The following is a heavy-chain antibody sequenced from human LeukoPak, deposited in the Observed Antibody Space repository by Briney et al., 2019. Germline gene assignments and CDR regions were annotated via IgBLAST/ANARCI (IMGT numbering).Heavy chain of an antibody. D-gene: IGHD6-19*01. V-gene: IGHV4-4*02. Sequence: SETLSLTCAVSGGSISSTNWWSWVRQPPGKGLDWIGEIYHSGSTNYNPSLKSRVTISVDKSKNQFSLKLRSVTAADTAVYYCASDYSRARPLHHWGQGTLVTVSS. J-gene: IGHJ5*02. CDR2: IYHSGST. CDR1: GGSISSTNW. CDR3: ASDYSRARPLHH.